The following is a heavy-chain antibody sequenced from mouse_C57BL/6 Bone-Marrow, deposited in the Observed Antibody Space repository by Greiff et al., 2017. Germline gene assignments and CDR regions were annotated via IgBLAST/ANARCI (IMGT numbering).Heavy chain of an antibody. CDR3: ERGTNWAYCDY. J-gene: IGHJ2*01. D-gene: IGHD4-1*01. V-gene: IGHV5-6*01. Sequence: EVKLVESGGDLVKPGGSLKLSCAASGFTFSSYGMSWVRQTPDKRLEWVATISSGGSYTYYPDSVKGRFPISRDNAKNTLYLQMSSLKSEDTAMYYGERGTNWAYCDYWGQGTTLTVSS. CDR2: ISSGGSYT. CDR1: GFTFSSYG.